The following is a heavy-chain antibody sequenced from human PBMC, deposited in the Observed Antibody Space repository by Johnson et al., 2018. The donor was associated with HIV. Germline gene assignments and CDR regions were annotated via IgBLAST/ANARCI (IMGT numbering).Heavy chain of an antibody. J-gene: IGHJ3*02. D-gene: IGHD6-19*01. CDR2: INWIGGST. CDR1: GFTFDDYG. Sequence: VQLVESGGGVVRPGGSLRLSCAASGFTFDDYGMSWVRQAPGKGLEWVSGINWIGGSTGYADSWKGRFTISRDNSKNTLFLLMSSLRADDTAVYYCARVRRSGWFDNDAFDIWGQGTMVTVSS. V-gene: IGHV3-20*04. CDR3: ARVRRSGWFDNDAFDI.